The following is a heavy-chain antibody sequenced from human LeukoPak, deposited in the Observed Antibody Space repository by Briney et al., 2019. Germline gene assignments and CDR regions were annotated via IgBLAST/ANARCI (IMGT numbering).Heavy chain of an antibody. CDR1: GFTFSSYA. D-gene: IGHD6-13*01. CDR3: ARDSGVAAAGSFDY. Sequence: GRSLRLSCAASGFTFSSYAMHWVRQAPGKGLEWVAVISYDGNNKYYADSVKGRFTISRDNSKNTLYLQMNSLRAEDTAVYYCARDSGVAAAGSFDYWGQGTLVTVSS. J-gene: IGHJ4*02. V-gene: IGHV3-30-3*01. CDR2: ISYDGNNK.